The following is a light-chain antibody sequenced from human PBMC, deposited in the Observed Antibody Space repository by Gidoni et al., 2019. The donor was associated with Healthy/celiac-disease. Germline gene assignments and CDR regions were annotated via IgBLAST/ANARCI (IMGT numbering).Light chain of an antibody. CDR3: AAWDDSLNGWV. CDR1: SSNIGSHT. Sequence: QSVLTQPPSASGTPGQRVTISCSGSSSNIGSHTVNWYQPLPGTAPTLLIYSNNQRPSGVPDRFSGSKSGTSASLSISGLQSEDEADYYCAAWDDSLNGWVFGGGTKLTVL. V-gene: IGLV1-44*01. J-gene: IGLJ3*02. CDR2: SNN.